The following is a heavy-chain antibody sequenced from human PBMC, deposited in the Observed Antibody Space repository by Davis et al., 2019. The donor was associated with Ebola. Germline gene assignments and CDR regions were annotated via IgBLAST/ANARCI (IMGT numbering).Heavy chain of an antibody. Sequence: GESLKISCAASGFTFSSYAMSWVRQAPGKGLEWVSAFSGSGGSTYYADSVKGRFTISRDNSKNTLYLQMNSLRAEDTAVYSCARGYYDSSGYYYPWYFDYWGQGTLVTVSS. V-gene: IGHV3-23*01. D-gene: IGHD3-22*01. CDR2: FSGSGGST. CDR1: GFTFSSYA. CDR3: ARGYYDSSGYYYPWYFDY. J-gene: IGHJ4*02.